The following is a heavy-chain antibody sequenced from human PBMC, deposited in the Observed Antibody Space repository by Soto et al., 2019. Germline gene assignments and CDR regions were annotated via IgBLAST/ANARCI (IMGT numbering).Heavy chain of an antibody. V-gene: IGHV4-59*08. D-gene: IGHD1-1*01. CDR2: ISFSGST. Sequence: QVQLQESGPGLVKPSETLSLTCTVSGGSISSYSWSWIRQPPGKGLEWIGYISFSGSTNYNPSLKSRVTMSIDAPTSQVSLKLSSVTATDTAVYYCARRSHHLDIYYFYGMDVWGQGTTITVSS. CDR3: ARRSHHLDIYYFYGMDV. J-gene: IGHJ6*02. CDR1: GGSISSYS.